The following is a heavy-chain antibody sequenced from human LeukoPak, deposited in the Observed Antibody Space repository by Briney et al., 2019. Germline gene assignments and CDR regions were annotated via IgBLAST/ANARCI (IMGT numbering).Heavy chain of an antibody. J-gene: IGHJ6*03. V-gene: IGHV4-34*01. CDR3: ARIYGWGYYYMDV. CDR1: GGSFSDYH. CDR2: INHSGST. D-gene: IGHD6-19*01. Sequence: PSETLSLTCGVYGGSFSDYHWTGSRQPPGKGLEWIGEINHSGSTNYNVSLKSRVTISVDTPKNQFSLTLSSVTAADTAVYYCARIYGWGYYYMDVWGKGTTVTVSS.